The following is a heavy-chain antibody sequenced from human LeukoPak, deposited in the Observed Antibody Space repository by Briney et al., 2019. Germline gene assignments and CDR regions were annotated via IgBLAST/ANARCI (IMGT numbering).Heavy chain of an antibody. V-gene: IGHV4-59*01. J-gene: IGHJ3*02. D-gene: IGHD2-2*01. CDR2: IRYSGTT. CDR1: GGSISGYY. CDR3: AREVQYQLHAFDI. Sequence: SETLSLTCTVSGGSISGYYWSWIRQPPGKGLEWIGYIRYSGTTNYSPSLKSRATISLDTSKNQFSLNLNSMTAADTAVYYCAREVQYQLHAFDIWGQGTMVTVSS.